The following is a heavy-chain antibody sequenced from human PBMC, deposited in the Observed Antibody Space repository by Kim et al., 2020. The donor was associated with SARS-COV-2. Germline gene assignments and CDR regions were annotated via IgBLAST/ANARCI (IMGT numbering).Heavy chain of an antibody. V-gene: IGHV3-15*01. J-gene: IGHJ4*02. CDR2: IKSQTEGATT. CDR3: TTADRSIFDY. D-gene: IGHD2-15*01. Sequence: GGSLRLSCVATGFTFTNARMSWVRQAPGRGLEWVGRIKSQTEGATTDYAAPLKDRFTISRDDSKNTLYLQVNSLKTEDTAVYYCTTADRSIFDYWGQGTLVTVSS. CDR1: GFTFTNAR.